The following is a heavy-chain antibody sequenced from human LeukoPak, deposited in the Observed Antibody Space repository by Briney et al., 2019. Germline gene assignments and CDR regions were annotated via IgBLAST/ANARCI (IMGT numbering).Heavy chain of an antibody. CDR2: ISSDGSSS. J-gene: IGHJ4*02. CDR3: ARMATAFDY. D-gene: IGHD1-1*01. V-gene: IGHV3-74*01. CDR1: GFTFSNSW. Sequence: GGSLRLSCVASGFTFSNSWMHWVRQVPGKGLLWVSRISSDGSSSIYADSVKGRFTISRDNAKNTLYLQMNSLRGEDTPVYYCARMATAFDYWGQGTLVTVSS.